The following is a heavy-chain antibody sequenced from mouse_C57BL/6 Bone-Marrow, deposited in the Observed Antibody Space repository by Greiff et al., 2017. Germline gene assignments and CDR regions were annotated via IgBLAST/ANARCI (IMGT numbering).Heavy chain of an antibody. Sequence: QVQLQQSGPELVKPGASVKISCKASGYAFSSSWMNWVKQRPGKGLEWIGRIYPGDGDTNYKGKFKGKATLTADQSSSTAYMQLSSLTSEDSAVYFCARRVYYGNCLDYWGQGTTLTVSS. D-gene: IGHD2-1*01. CDR2: IYPGDGDT. CDR1: GYAFSSSW. CDR3: ARRVYYGNCLDY. V-gene: IGHV1-82*01. J-gene: IGHJ2*01.